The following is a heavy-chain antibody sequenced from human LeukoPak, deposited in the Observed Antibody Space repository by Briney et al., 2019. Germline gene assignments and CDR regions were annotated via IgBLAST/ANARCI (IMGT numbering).Heavy chain of an antibody. V-gene: IGHV4-4*09. Sequence: SETLSLTCTVSGGSISSYYWSWIRQPPGKVLEWIGYIYTSGSTNYNPSLKSRVTISVDTSKNQFSLKLSSVTAADTAVYYCARQGYCSSTSCYMGGAYNWFDPWGQGTLVTVSS. J-gene: IGHJ5*02. D-gene: IGHD2-2*02. CDR3: ARQGYCSSTSCYMGGAYNWFDP. CDR1: GGSISSYY. CDR2: IYTSGST.